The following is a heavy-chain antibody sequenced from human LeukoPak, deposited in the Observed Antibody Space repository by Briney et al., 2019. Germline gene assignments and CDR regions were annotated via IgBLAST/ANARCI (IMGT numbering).Heavy chain of an antibody. V-gene: IGHV3-30*04. D-gene: IGHD3-10*01. CDR3: ARSRITRVFDY. CDR2: ISYDGSNK. CDR1: GFTFSSYA. Sequence: GGSLRLSCAATGFTFSSYAMHWVRQAPGKGLEWVAVISYDGSNKYYADSVKGRFTISRDNSKNTLYLQMNSLRAEDTAVYYCARSRITRVFDYWGQGTLVTVSS. J-gene: IGHJ4*02.